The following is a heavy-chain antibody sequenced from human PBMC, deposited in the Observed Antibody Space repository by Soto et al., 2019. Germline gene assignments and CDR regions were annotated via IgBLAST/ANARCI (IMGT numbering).Heavy chain of an antibody. CDR3: ARLIAAAGTDPPPTWFDT. V-gene: IGHV4-39*01. CDR2: IYYSGST. D-gene: IGHD6-13*01. CDR1: GGSISSSSYY. J-gene: IGHJ5*02. Sequence: SETLSLTCTVSGGSISSSSYYWGWIRQPPGKGLEWIGSIYYSGSTYYNPSLKSRVTISVDTSKNQFSLKLSSVTAADTAVYYCARLIAAAGTDPPPTWFDTWGQRTPVTVSS.